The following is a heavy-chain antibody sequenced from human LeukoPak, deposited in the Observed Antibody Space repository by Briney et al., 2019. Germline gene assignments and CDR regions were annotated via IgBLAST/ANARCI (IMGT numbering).Heavy chain of an antibody. CDR3: ARSRGITIFGVVIPQPLDV. CDR1: GGTFSSYA. D-gene: IGHD3-3*01. Sequence: SVKVSCKASGGTFSSYAISWVRQALGQGLEWMGRIIPIFGTANYAQKFQGRVTITTDESTSTAYMELSSLRSEDTAVYYCARSRGITIFGVVIPQPLDVWGKGTTVTVSS. V-gene: IGHV1-69*05. CDR2: IIPIFGTA. J-gene: IGHJ6*04.